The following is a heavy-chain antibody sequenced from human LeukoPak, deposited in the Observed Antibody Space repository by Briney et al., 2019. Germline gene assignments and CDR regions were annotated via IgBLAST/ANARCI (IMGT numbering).Heavy chain of an antibody. V-gene: IGHV3-7*01. CDR3: ARVADYDFLSGYYSPFDH. Sequence: GGSLRLSCAASGFSFSRYWMTWVRQAPGKGLEWVANIKGDESDDHYVASVKGRFTISRDNAKRSLYLQMNNLRAEDTGVYYCARVADYDFLSGYYSPFDHWGQGVLVIVFS. J-gene: IGHJ4*02. D-gene: IGHD3-3*01. CDR1: GFSFSRYW. CDR2: IKGDESDD.